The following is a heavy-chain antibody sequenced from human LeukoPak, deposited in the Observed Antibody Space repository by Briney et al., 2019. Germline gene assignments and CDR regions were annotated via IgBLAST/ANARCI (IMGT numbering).Heavy chain of an antibody. CDR2: INPSGGST. CDR3: ARDIPYYDFWSGYPLAGYFDL. Sequence: GASVKVSCKASGYTFTSYYMYWVRQAPGQGLEWMGIINPSGGSTSYAQKFQGRVTMTRDTSTSTVYMELSSLRSEDTAVYYCARDIPYYDFWSGYPLAGYFDLWGRGTLVTVSS. CDR1: GYTFTSYY. J-gene: IGHJ2*01. V-gene: IGHV1-46*01. D-gene: IGHD3-3*01.